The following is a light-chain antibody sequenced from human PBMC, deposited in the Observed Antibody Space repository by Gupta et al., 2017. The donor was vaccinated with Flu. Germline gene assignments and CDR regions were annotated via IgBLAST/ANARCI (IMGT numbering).Light chain of an antibody. CDR1: QSLVSRDGNAY. CDR3: MQATHWPPT. V-gene: IGKV2-30*01. J-gene: IGKJ1*01. Sequence: DVAMTQSPLSLSVTLGEPASNSCRSSQSLVSRDGNAYVNWIHQRPGQSPRRLIYKVSSRDSGVPDRFSGSETGTGFTLKISRVEAEDVGVYYCMQATHWPPTFGQGTKVEIK. CDR2: KVS.